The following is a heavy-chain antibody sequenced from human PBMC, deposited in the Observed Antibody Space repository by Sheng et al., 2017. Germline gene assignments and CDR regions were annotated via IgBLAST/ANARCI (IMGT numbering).Heavy chain of an antibody. J-gene: IGHJ5*02. CDR3: ARDQNCGGDCSNWFDP. V-gene: IGHV4-39*07. CDR1: GGSISSSSYY. Sequence: QLQLQESGPGLVKPSETLSLTCTVSGGSISSSSYYWGWIRQPPGKGLEWIGSIYYSGSTYYNPSLKSRVTISVDTSKNQFSLKLSSVTAADTAVYYCARDQNCGGDCSNWFDPWGQGTPGHRLL. CDR2: IYYSGST. D-gene: IGHD2-21*01.